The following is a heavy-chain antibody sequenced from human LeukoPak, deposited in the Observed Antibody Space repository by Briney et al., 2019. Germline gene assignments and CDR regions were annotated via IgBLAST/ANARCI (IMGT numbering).Heavy chain of an antibody. D-gene: IGHD3-22*01. V-gene: IGHV4-61*01. J-gene: IGHJ3*02. CDR2: IYYSGST. CDR1: GGSVSSGSYY. Sequence: PSETLSLTCAVSGGSVSSGSYYWSWIRQPPGKGLERIGYIYYSGSTNYNPSLKSRVTISVDTSKNQFSLKLSSVTAADTAVYYCARGFYYYDSSGYYYRANDAFDIWGQGTMVTVSS. CDR3: ARGFYYYDSSGYYYRANDAFDI.